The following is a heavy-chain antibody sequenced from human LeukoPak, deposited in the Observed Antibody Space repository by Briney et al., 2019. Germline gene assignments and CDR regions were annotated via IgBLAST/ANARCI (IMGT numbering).Heavy chain of an antibody. D-gene: IGHD1-14*01. V-gene: IGHV3-23*01. Sequence: PGGSLRLSCAASGFSFSSFAMNWVRQAPGKGLEWVSTISGSDGSTYYVDSVKGRFTISRDNSRNTLFLQMNSLRAEDTAIYFCATRVYNNIWEGGAWGLGTLVTVSS. CDR2: ISGSDGST. CDR1: GFSFSSFA. J-gene: IGHJ5*02. CDR3: ATRVYNNIWEGGA.